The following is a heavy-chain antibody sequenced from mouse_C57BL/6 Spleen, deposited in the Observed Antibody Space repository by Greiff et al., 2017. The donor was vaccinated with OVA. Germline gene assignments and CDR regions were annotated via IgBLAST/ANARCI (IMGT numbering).Heavy chain of an antibody. J-gene: IGHJ3*01. Sequence: VQGVESGPGLVAPSQSLSITCTVSGFSLTSYAISWVRQPPGKGLEWLGVIWTGGGTNYNSALKSRLSISKDNSKSQVFLKMNSLQTDDTARYYCARNEAYSNYGWFAYWGQGTLVTVSA. CDR3: ARNEAYSNYGWFAY. CDR2: IWTGGGT. V-gene: IGHV2-9-1*01. CDR1: GFSLTSYA. D-gene: IGHD2-5*01.